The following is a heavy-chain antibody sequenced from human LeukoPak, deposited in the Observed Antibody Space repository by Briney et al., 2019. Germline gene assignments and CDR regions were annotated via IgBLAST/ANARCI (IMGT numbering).Heavy chain of an antibody. CDR2: IIPIFGTA. CDR1: GGTFSSYA. V-gene: IGHV1-69*05. CDR3: ARERLREGGGNYFDY. Sequence: SVKVSCKASGGTFSSYAISWVRQAPGQGLEWMGRIIPIFGTANYAQKFQGRVTITTDESTSTAYMELSSLRAEDTAVYYCARERLREGGGNYFDYWGQGTLVTVSS. D-gene: IGHD2-15*01. J-gene: IGHJ4*02.